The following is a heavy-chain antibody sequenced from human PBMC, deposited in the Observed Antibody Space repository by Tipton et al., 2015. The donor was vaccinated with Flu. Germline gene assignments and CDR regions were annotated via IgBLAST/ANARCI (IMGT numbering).Heavy chain of an antibody. CDR2: ISYDGSKK. J-gene: IGHJ3*02. CDR3: VRVMGGNDAFDI. D-gene: IGHD2-8*01. V-gene: IGHV3-30*04. Sequence: SLRLSCAASGFTFNSYAMHWVRQAPGKGLEWVAAISYDGSKKYYADSVKGRFTVSRDDSKNTLYLEMSNLRPEDTAVCYCVRVMGGNDAFDIWGQGSMIIASS. CDR1: GFTFNSYA.